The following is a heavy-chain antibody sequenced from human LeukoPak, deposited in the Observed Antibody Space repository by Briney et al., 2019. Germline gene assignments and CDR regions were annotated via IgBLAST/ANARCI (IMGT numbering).Heavy chain of an antibody. J-gene: IGHJ4*02. CDR3: ARNPGTGTLDY. V-gene: IGHV3-33*01. CDR2: IWFDGSNA. D-gene: IGHD6-13*01. CDR1: GFTFSSYG. Sequence: GGSLRLSCAASGFTFSSYGMHWVRQAPGKGLEWVAIIWFDGSNAYYADSVKGRFTISRDNSKNMLYLQMNSLRAEDTAVYYCARNPGTGTLDYWGQGTLVTVSS.